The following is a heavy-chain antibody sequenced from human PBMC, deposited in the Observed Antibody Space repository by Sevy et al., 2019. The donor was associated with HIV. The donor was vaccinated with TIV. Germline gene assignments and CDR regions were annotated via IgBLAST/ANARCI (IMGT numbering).Heavy chain of an antibody. Sequence: GGSLRLSCAASGFTFSSYAMSWVRQAPGKGLEWVSAISGSGGSTYYADSVKGRFTISRDNSKNTLDLQMNSLRAEDTAVYYCAKTLLWFGELLDYWGQGTLVTVSS. D-gene: IGHD3-10*01. V-gene: IGHV3-23*01. CDR2: ISGSGGST. J-gene: IGHJ4*02. CDR1: GFTFSSYA. CDR3: AKTLLWFGELLDY.